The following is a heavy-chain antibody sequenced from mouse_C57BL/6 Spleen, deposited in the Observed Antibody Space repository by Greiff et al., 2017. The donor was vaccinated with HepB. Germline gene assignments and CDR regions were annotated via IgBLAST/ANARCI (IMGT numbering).Heavy chain of an antibody. CDR2: IDPNSGGT. Sequence: QLQQPGAELVKPGASVKLSCNASGYTFTSYWMHWVKQRPGRGLEWIGRIDPNSGGTKYNEKFKSKATLTVDKPSSTAYMQLSSLTSEDSAVYYCARSMNDGGAWFAYWGQGTLVTVSA. CDR3: ARSMNDGGAWFAY. J-gene: IGHJ3*01. V-gene: IGHV1-72*01. CDR1: GYTFTSYW.